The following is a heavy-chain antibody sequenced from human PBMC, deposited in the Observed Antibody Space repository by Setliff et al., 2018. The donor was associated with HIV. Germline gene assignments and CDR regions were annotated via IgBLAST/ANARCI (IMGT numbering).Heavy chain of an antibody. CDR2: IFRSGTT. V-gene: IGHV4-4*07. Sequence: SETLSLTCTLSGGSFGDYHWSWIRQPAGRGLEWIGRIFRSGTTDYKFSLKSRVTISIDTSRNQFSLRLTSVTAEDTAVYYCARDRHYSGLGSYGTWGPGTLVTVSS. CDR1: GGSFGDYH. J-gene: IGHJ5*02. CDR3: ARDRHYSGLGSYGT. D-gene: IGHD3-10*01.